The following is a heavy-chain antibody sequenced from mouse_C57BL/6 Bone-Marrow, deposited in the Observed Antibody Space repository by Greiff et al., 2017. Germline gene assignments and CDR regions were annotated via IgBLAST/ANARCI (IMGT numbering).Heavy chain of an antibody. V-gene: IGHV1-52*01. CDR2: IDPSDSET. Sequence: QVQLQQPGAELVRPGSSVKLSCKASGYTFTSYWMHWVKQRPIQGLEWIGNIDPSDSETHYNQKFKGKATLTVDKSSSTAYMQRSSLTSEDSAVYYGVREGAAEAPWFAYWGQGTLVTVSA. CDR1: GYTFTSYW. D-gene: IGHD3-2*02. CDR3: VREGAAEAPWFAY. J-gene: IGHJ3*01.